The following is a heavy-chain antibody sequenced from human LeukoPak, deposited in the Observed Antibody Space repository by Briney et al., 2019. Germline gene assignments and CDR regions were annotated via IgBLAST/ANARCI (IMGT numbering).Heavy chain of an antibody. CDR2: INPSGGST. CDR3: ARGNPTNYGAYLYYFDL. V-gene: IGHV1-46*01. CDR1: GYTFTNYY. J-gene: IGHJ4*02. D-gene: IGHD4-17*01. Sequence: ASVKVSCEASGYTFTNYYMHCVRQAPGQGLEWMGIINPSGGSTSYAQKFQGRVTMTRDTSTSTVYMELSSLRSEDTAVYYCARGNPTNYGAYLYYFDLWGQGTLLTVSS.